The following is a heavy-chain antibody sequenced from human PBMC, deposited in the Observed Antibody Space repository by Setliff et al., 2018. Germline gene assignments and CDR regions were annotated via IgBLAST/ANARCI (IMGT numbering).Heavy chain of an antibody. CDR2: SNHGGST. CDR1: GESFSNNY. D-gene: IGHD3-22*01. V-gene: IGHV4-34*01. CDR3: ARAVDSTGYFPFWYFDL. J-gene: IGHJ2*01. Sequence: SETLSLTCSVYGESFSNNYWSWIRQTPGKGLEWIGESNHGGSTSYHPSLKSRLTMSVDTSKNQFSLNLTSVTAADTAIYFCARAVDSTGYFPFWYFDLWGRGTLVTVSS.